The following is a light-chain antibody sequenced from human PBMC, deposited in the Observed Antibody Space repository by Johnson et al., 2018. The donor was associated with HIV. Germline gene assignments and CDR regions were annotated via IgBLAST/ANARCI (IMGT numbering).Light chain of an antibody. CDR3: GTWDSSLSAGFYV. Sequence: QSVLTQPPSVSAAPGQKVTISCSGSSSNIGNNYVSWYQQLPGTAPKLLMYDNNKLPSGIPDRFSGSKSGTSATLGITGLQTGDEADYYCGTWDSSLSAGFYVFGTGTKVTVL. J-gene: IGLJ1*01. CDR1: SSNIGNNY. CDR2: DNN. V-gene: IGLV1-51*01.